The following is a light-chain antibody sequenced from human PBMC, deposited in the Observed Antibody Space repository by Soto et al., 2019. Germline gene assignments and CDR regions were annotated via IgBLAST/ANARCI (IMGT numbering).Light chain of an antibody. V-gene: IGKV4-1*01. CDR2: WAS. CDR3: HQYYSFPWT. CDR1: QSVLYNSNNHDY. J-gene: IGKJ1*01. Sequence: DIVMTQSPDSLAVSLGERATINCKSSQSVLYNSNNHDYLAWYQKKSGQPPKLLIYWASTRESGVPDRFSGSLSGTDFTLTISSLQAEDVAVYYCHQYYSFPWTFGQGTKVEIK.